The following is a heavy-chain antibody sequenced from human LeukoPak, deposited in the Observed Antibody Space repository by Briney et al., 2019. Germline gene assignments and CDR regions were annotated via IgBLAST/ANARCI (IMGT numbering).Heavy chain of an antibody. V-gene: IGHV3-74*01. Sequence: GGSLRLSCAASGFTFSSYWMHWVRQAPGKGLVWVSRINSDGSSTSYADSVKGRFPISRDNAKNTLYLQMNSLRADDTAVYYCARGDDSSGYYPYYYYYYGKDVWGQGTTVTVSS. CDR1: GFTFSSYW. CDR3: ARGDDSSGYYPYYYYYYGKDV. J-gene: IGHJ6*02. CDR2: INSDGSST. D-gene: IGHD3-22*01.